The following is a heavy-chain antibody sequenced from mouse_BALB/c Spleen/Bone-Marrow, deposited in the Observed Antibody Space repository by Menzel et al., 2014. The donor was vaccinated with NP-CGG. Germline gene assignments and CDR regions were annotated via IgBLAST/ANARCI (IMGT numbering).Heavy chain of an antibody. CDR2: ILPGSGST. J-gene: IGHJ1*01. V-gene: IGHV1-9*01. D-gene: IGHD1-1*01. CDR3: AREDGLWYFDV. CDR1: GYTFSSYW. Sequence: QVQLQQPGAELMKPGASVKISCKATGYTFSSYWIECVKQRPGHGLEWIGEILPGSGSTNYNEKFKGKATFTADTSSNTAYMQLSSLTSEDSAVYYCAREDGLWYFDVWGAGTTVTVSS.